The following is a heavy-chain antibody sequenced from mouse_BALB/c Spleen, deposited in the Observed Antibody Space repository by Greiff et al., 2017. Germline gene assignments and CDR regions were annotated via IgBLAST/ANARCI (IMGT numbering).Heavy chain of an antibody. Sequence: EVQRVESGGGLVQPGGSLKLSCAASGFTFSSYTMSWVRQTPEKRLEWVAYISNGGGSTYYPDTVKGRFTISRDNAKNTLYLQMSSLKSEDTAMYYCARHYYGSSLYWYFDVWGAGTTVTVSS. CDR2: ISNGGGST. CDR3: ARHYYGSSLYWYFDV. CDR1: GFTFSSYT. J-gene: IGHJ1*01. D-gene: IGHD1-1*01. V-gene: IGHV5-12-2*01.